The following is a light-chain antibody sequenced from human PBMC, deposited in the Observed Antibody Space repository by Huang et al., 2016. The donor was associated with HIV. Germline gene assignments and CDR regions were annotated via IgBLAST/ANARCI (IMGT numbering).Light chain of an antibody. CDR2: GAS. J-gene: IGKJ3*01. CDR1: TSVSSNF. CDR3: QQYGGSPLFT. V-gene: IGKV3-20*01. Sequence: EIVLTQSPDTLSLSPGERAALSCRASTSVSSNFLAWYQQKPGQSPRLLIYGASRRATGIPDRFSGSGSGTDFTLTITRLEPEDFAVYYCQQYGGSPLFTFGPETKVDIK.